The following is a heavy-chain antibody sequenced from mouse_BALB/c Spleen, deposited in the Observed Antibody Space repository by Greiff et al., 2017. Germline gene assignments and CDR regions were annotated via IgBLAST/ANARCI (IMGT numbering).Heavy chain of an antibody. J-gene: IGHJ4*01. CDR1: GFSLTSYG. Sequence: QVQLKESGPGLVQPSQSLSITCTVSGFSLTSYGVHWVRQSPGKGLEWLGVIWSGGSTDYNAAFISRLSISKDNSKSQVFFKMNSLQANDTAIYYCARRTGTPYYYAMDYRGQGTSVTVSS. CDR2: IWSGGST. CDR3: ARRTGTPYYYAMDY. V-gene: IGHV2-2*02. D-gene: IGHD4-1*01.